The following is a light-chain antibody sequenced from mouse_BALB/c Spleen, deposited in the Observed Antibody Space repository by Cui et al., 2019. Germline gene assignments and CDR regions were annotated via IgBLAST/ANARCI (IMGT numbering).Light chain of an antibody. CDR2: GAS. Sequence: NIVMPQSPKSMSMSVGERVTLSCKASENVGTYVSWYQQKPEQAPKLLIYGASNRYTGVPDRFTGSGSATDFTLTISSVQAEDLADYHCGQSYSYPFTFGSGTKLEIK. J-gene: IGKJ4*01. CDR3: GQSYSYPFT. V-gene: IGKV6-20*01. CDR1: ENVGTY.